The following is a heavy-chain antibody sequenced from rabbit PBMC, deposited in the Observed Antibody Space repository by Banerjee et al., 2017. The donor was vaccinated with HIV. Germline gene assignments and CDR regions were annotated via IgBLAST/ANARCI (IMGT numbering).Heavy chain of an antibody. D-gene: IGHD2-1*01. J-gene: IGHJ3*01. V-gene: IGHV1S7*01. CDR1: GFDFSSYY. CDR2: IYAGKGST. Sequence: QLEETGGGLVQPGGSLTLSCKASGFDFSSYYMSWVRQAPGKGLEWIGIIYAGKGSTDYASWVNGRFTISSDNAQNTVDLQMNSLTAADTATYFCARMSYDDYGDFRLDLWGPGTLVTVS. CDR3: ARMSYDDYGDFRLDL.